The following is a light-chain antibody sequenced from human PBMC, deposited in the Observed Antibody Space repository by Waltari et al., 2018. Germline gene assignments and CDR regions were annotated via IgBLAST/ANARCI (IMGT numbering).Light chain of an antibody. V-gene: IGKV3-20*01. Sequence: EIVLTQSPGTLSLSPGDRATLSCRAGQSVSRTLAWYQQKPGQAPRLLIYDASSRATGIPDRFSGSGSGTDFSLTISRLEPEDFAVYYCQKYGTLPATFGQGTKVEIK. CDR1: QSVSRT. CDR3: QKYGTLPAT. CDR2: DAS. J-gene: IGKJ1*01.